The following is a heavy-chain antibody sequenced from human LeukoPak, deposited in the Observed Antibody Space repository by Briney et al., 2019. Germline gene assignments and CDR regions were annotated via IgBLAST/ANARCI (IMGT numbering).Heavy chain of an antibody. Sequence: SETLSLTCSVSGVSIYSPLYYWAWIRQPPGKGPEWIGNFYYTGSTYYNPSLQSRVTISADTSKNQFSLKLTSVTAADTAVYYCASAYCGGDCTPYWYFDLWGRGTLVTVSS. V-gene: IGHV4-39*01. J-gene: IGHJ2*01. CDR2: FYYTGST. CDR3: ASAYCGGDCTPYWYFDL. D-gene: IGHD2-21*02. CDR1: GVSIYSPLYY.